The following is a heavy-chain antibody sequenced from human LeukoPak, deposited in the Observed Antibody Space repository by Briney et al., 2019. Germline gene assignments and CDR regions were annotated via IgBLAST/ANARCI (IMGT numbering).Heavy chain of an antibody. V-gene: IGHV6-1*01. D-gene: IGHD1-26*01. Sequence: SQTLSLTCAISGDSVSSNSAAWNWIRQSPSRGLEWLGRTYYRSKWYNDYAVSVKSRITINPDTSKNQFSLQLNSVTPEDTAVYYCARDIVGATPTVLRGYWYFDLWGRGTLVTVSS. CDR2: TYYRSKWYN. CDR3: ARDIVGATPTVLRGYWYFDL. J-gene: IGHJ2*01. CDR1: GDSVSSNSAA.